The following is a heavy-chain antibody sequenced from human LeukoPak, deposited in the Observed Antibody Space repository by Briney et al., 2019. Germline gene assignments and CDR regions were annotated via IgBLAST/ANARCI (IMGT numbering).Heavy chain of an antibody. Sequence: SETLSLTCTVSGGSISSGSYYWSWIRQPAGKGLEWIGRIYTSGSTNYNPSLKSRVTISVDTSKNQFSLKLSSVTAADTAVYYCARGPRGSHDAFDIWGQGTMVTVSS. V-gene: IGHV4-61*02. D-gene: IGHD1-26*01. J-gene: IGHJ3*02. CDR3: ARGPRGSHDAFDI. CDR2: IYTSGST. CDR1: GGSISSGSYY.